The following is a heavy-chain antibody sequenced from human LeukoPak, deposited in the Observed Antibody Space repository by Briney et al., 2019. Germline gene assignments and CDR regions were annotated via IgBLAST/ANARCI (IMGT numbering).Heavy chain of an antibody. J-gene: IGHJ4*02. Sequence: GGSPRLSCAASGFTFTCCGMHWDRQAPGKGLEWLAVISYHGSNIYYADSVKGRFTISRDNSKNTAFLQMNSLRPEDTALYYCARKNEQGVTDFWGQGALVTVSA. CDR1: GFTFTCCG. V-gene: IGHV3-30*03. D-gene: IGHD1-1*01. CDR3: ARKNEQGVTDF. CDR2: ISYHGSNI.